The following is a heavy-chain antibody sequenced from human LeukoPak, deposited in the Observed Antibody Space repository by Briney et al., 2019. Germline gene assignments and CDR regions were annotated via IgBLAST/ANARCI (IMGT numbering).Heavy chain of an antibody. V-gene: IGHV3-53*01. CDR2: IYSGGST. D-gene: IGHD6-19*01. CDR3: ARNGRDQWLASDY. CDR1: GFTVISNY. Sequence: GGSLRLSCAASGFTVISNYMSWVRQAPGKGLEWVSVIYSGGSTYYADSVKGRFTISRDNSKNTLYLQMNSLRAEDTAVYYCARNGRDQWLASDYWGQGTLVTVSS. J-gene: IGHJ4*02.